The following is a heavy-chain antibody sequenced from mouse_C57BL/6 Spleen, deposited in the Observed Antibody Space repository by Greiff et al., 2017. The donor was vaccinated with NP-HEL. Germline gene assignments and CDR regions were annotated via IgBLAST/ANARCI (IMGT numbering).Heavy chain of an antibody. Sequence: EVQLQESGPGLVKPSQSLSLTCSVTGYSITSGYYWNWIRQFPGNKLEWMGYISYDGSNNYNPSLKNRISITRDTSKNQFFLKLNSVTTEDTATYYCARDGDSHWYFDVWGTRTTVTVSS. CDR2: ISYDGSN. J-gene: IGHJ1*03. CDR1: GYSITSGYY. CDR3: ARDGDSHWYFDV. V-gene: IGHV3-6*01. D-gene: IGHD3-3*01.